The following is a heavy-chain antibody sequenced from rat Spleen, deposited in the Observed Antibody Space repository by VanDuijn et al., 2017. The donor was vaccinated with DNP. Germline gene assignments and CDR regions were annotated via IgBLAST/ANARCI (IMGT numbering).Heavy chain of an antibody. V-gene: IGHV5-25*01. CDR2: ISTSGSRT. CDR1: GFIFSNYY. CDR3: ARRDYYSSANWFAY. D-gene: IGHD1-2*01. Sequence: EVQLVESGGGLVQPGRSLKLSCAASGFIFSNYYMAWVRQAPKKGLEWVATISTSGSRTYYPDSVKGRFTISRDNAKSSLYLQMNSLKSEDTATYYCARRDYYSSANWFAYWGQGTLVTVSS. J-gene: IGHJ3*01.